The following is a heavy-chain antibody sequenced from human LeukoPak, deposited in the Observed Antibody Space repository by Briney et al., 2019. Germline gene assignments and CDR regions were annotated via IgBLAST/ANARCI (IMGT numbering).Heavy chain of an antibody. J-gene: IGHJ4*02. D-gene: IGHD3-10*01. CDR3: ARLTRRGSGSGSYYSY. Sequence: PSETLSLTCTVSGGSINSSTYFWDWIRQPPGKGLEWIASVFYNGTTYYDPSLKSRVTISVDTSKNQFSLKLSSVTAADTAVYFCARLTRRGSGSGSYYSYWGQGTLVTVSS. V-gene: IGHV4-39*01. CDR1: GGSINSSTYF. CDR2: VFYNGTT.